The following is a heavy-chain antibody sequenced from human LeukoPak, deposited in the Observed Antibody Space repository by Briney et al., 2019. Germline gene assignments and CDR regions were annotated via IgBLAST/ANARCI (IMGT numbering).Heavy chain of an antibody. CDR3: AKDLLRYFDWYPETDFDY. CDR1: GFSFSSYS. CDR2: ISSSSSTI. D-gene: IGHD3-9*01. J-gene: IGHJ4*02. Sequence: GGSLRLSCAASGFSFSSYSMDWVRQAPGKGLEWVSYISSSSSTIYYADSVKGRFTISRDNAKNSLYLQMNSLRAEDTAVYYCAKDLLRYFDWYPETDFDYWGQGTLVTVSS. V-gene: IGHV3-48*01.